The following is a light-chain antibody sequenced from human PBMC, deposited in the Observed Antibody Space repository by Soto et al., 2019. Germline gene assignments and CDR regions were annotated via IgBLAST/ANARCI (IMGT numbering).Light chain of an antibody. CDR2: GAA. V-gene: IGKV3-15*01. J-gene: IGKJ1*01. Sequence: DIVMTQSPATLSVSPVERVTLSCKASQSVGSDLAWYQQKPGQAPRLLIYGAATRATGVPARFSGSGSGTDFTLSISSLESEDFALYLCQQYNNWRAWTFGKGSQVESK. CDR1: QSVGSD. CDR3: QQYNNWRAWT.